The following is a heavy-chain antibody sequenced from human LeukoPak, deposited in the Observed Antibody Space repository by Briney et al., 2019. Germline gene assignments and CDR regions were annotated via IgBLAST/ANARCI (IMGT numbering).Heavy chain of an antibody. V-gene: IGHV4-38-2*02. J-gene: IGHJ5*02. CDR2: IYHSGST. CDR3: ARADLYYDFWSGYWFDP. CDR1: GYSISGGYY. Sequence: SETLSLTCTVSGYSISGGYYWGWIRQPPGKGLEWIGSIYHSGSTYYNPSLKSRVTISVDTSKNQFSLKLSSVTAADTAVYYCARADLYYDFWSGYWFDPWGQGTLVTVSS. D-gene: IGHD3-3*01.